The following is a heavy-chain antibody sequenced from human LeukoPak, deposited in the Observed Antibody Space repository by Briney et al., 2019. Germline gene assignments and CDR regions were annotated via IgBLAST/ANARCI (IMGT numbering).Heavy chain of an antibody. Sequence: SETLSLTCGVSGGSIGTYYWSWIRQPPVKGLEWIAFIHKNGNTNYNPSLRSRVAMSLDTSNNRLSLNLNSVTAADTATYFCARHGQRLALDVWGRGTMVIVSS. D-gene: IGHD3-16*01. CDR2: IHKNGNT. V-gene: IGHV4-59*08. J-gene: IGHJ3*01. CDR3: ARHGQRLALDV. CDR1: GGSIGTYY.